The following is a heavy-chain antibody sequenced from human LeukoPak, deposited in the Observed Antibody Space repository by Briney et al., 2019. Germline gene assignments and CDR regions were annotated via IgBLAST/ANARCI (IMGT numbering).Heavy chain of an antibody. CDR1: GYTFSGYY. V-gene: IGHV1-2*02. CDR3: ARGRGGATTGFDH. CDR2: INSNSGAR. J-gene: IGHJ4*02. D-gene: IGHD1-26*01. Sequence: ASVKVSCKASGYTFSGYYMHWVRQAPGQGLESMGWINSNSGARHYAPKFQGRVTFSRDNSISTAYMELSSLRSDDTAIYYCARGRGGATTGFDHWGQGTLVTVS.